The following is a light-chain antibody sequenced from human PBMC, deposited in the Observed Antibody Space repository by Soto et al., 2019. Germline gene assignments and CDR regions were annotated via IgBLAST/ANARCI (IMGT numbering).Light chain of an antibody. CDR3: QQYNSWPPIT. CDR1: ESVSRN. CDR2: DAS. J-gene: IGKJ5*01. Sequence: EVVMTQSPATLSVSPGERATLSCSASESVSRNLAWYQQKPGQAPRLLIYDASTRATGIPDRFSGGGSGTEFTLTISSLQSEDFVVYYCQQYNSWPPITFGQGTRLEIK. V-gene: IGKV3-15*01.